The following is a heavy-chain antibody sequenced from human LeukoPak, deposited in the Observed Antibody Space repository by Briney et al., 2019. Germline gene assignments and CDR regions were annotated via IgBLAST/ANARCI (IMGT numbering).Heavy chain of an antibody. Sequence: SVEVSCKASGGTFSSYAISWVRQAPGQGLEWMGGIIPIFGTANYAQKFQGRVTITADESTSTAYMELSSLRSEDTAVYYCARAGYDYLNWFDPWGQGTLVTVSS. J-gene: IGHJ5*02. D-gene: IGHD5-12*01. CDR2: IIPIFGTA. V-gene: IGHV1-69*13. CDR1: GGTFSSYA. CDR3: ARAGYDYLNWFDP.